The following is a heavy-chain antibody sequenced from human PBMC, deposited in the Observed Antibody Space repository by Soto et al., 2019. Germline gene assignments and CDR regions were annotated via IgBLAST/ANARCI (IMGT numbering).Heavy chain of an antibody. V-gene: IGHV3-48*03. CDR1: GVPFMSYE. CDR2: ISSSGSTI. Sequence: GGSLRTSCAASGVPFMSYEMNGVRKATGKGLEWVSYISSSGSTIYYADSVKGRFTISRANAKNSLYLQITSPRAEDTAVYYCARYETNSYYSNYYYCGMDVSGQGPTLTV. J-gene: IGHJ6*02. D-gene: IGHD4-4*01. CDR3: ARYETNSYYSNYYYCGMDV.